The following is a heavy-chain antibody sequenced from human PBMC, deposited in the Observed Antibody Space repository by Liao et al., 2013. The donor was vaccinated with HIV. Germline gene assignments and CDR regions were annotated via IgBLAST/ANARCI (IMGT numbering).Heavy chain of an antibody. CDR1: GGSINSGAHY. J-gene: IGHJ4*02. D-gene: IGHD3-16*01. CDR2: IYYSGST. CDR3: ARFAGSYSNIDY. V-gene: IGHV4-30-4*07. Sequence: QVQLQESGPGLVKPSQTLSLTCAVSGGSINSGAHYWSWIRQPAGKGLEWIGSIYYSGSTYYNPSLKSRVTISVDMSKNQFSLKLSSVTAADTAVYYCARFAGSYSNIDYWGPGTLATVSS.